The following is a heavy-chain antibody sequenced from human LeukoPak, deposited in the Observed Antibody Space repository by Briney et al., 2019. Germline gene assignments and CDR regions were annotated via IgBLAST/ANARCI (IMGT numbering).Heavy chain of an antibody. V-gene: IGHV3-48*03. CDR3: SPLRYFDWLFGDF. J-gene: IGHJ4*02. Sequence: GGSLRLSCAASGFAFSDYEMNWIRQAPGKGLEWVSYISDSGSLIYYADSVTGRFTISRDNAKKSVYLQMNSVSADDTAVYYCSPLRYFDWLFGDFWGRGTPVTVSS. CDR2: ISDSGSLI. D-gene: IGHD3-9*01. CDR1: GFAFSDYE.